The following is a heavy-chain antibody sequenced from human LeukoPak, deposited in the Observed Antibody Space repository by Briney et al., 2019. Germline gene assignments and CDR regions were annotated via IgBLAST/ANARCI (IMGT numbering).Heavy chain of an antibody. CDR1: GYTFTRYD. J-gene: IGHJ1*01. CDR2: MNPNSGNT. V-gene: IGHV1-8*01. D-gene: IGHD5-24*01. CDR3: ARGPPRSRYFQH. Sequence: GVSVKVSCKDSGYTFTRYDINWVRQATGQGLEWMGWMNPNSGNTGYAQKFQGRVTMTRNTSISTAYMELSSLRSEDTAVYYCARGPPRSRYFQHWGQGTLVTVSS.